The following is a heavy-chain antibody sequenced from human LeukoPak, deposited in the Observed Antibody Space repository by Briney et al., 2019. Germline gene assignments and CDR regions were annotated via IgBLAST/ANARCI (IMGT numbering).Heavy chain of an antibody. Sequence: GGSLRFSGAASGFTFSSYTMSWMRQAPGKGLERGSALSGSGGSTYYADSVKGRFTISRDNSKNTLYLQMNSLRAEDTAVYYCAKDDDYVWGSYRSYFDYWGQGTLVTVSS. J-gene: IGHJ4*02. CDR3: AKDDDYVWGSYRSYFDY. V-gene: IGHV3-23*01. D-gene: IGHD3-16*02. CDR2: LSGSGGST. CDR1: GFTFSSYT.